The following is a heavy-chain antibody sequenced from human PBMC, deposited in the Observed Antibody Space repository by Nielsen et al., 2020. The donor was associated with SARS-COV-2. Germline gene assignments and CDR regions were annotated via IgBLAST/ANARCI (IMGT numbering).Heavy chain of an antibody. Sequence: KVSCKGSGYTFTTYWIGWVRQMPGKGLEWMGIIYPGDSDTRYNSSFQGQVTMSVDRSSSTAYLQWRSLKASDTAIYYCARRGDYYDSSGYWGQGTLVTVSS. CDR2: IYPGDSDT. D-gene: IGHD3-22*01. J-gene: IGHJ4*02. V-gene: IGHV5-51*01. CDR3: ARRGDYYDSSGY. CDR1: GYTFTTYW.